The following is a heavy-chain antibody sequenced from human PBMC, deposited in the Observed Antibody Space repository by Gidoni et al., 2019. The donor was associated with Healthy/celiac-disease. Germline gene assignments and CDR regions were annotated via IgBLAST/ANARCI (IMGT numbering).Heavy chain of an antibody. V-gene: IGHV1-18*01. CDR3: ARAPDIVVVPAAKYYFDY. CDR2: VSAYNGNT. CDR1: AYTFTSHG. Sequence: QVQLVQSGAEVKKPGASVKVSCKASAYTFTSHGLSWVRQAPGQGLEWMGWVSAYNGNTNYAQKLQGRVTMTTDTSTSTAYMELRSLRSDDTAVYYCARAPDIVVVPAAKYYFDYWGQGTLVTVSS. J-gene: IGHJ4*02. D-gene: IGHD2-2*01.